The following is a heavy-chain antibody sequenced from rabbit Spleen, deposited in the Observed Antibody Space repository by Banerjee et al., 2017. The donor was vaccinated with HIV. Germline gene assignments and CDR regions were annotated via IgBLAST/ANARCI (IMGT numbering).Heavy chain of an antibody. J-gene: IGHJ3*01. CDR2: INSYSGRP. CDR3: ARGTGYVGANVALTRLDL. Sequence: QEQLVESGGGLVQPEGSLTLTCTASGFPFDSGYVMCWVRQAPGKGLEWIACINSYSGRPVYASWTKGPFTISKSASTTVTLRMTRLTAADTATYFCARGTGYVGANVALTRLDLWGQGTLVTVS. CDR1: GFPFDSGYV. V-gene: IGHV1S45*01. D-gene: IGHD4-2*01.